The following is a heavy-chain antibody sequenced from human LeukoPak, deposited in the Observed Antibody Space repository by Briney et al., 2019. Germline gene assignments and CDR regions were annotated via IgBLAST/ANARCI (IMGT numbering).Heavy chain of an antibody. D-gene: IGHD2/OR15-2a*01. CDR1: GFTFSSYA. V-gene: IGHV3-33*08. CDR2: IWYDGSNK. Sequence: GGSLRLSCAASGFTFSSYAMHWVRQAPGKGLEWVAVIWYDGSNKYYADSVKGRFTISRDNSKNTLYLQMNSLRAEDTAVYYCARDPEYLTAFDIWGQGTMVTVSS. CDR3: ARDPEYLTAFDI. J-gene: IGHJ3*02.